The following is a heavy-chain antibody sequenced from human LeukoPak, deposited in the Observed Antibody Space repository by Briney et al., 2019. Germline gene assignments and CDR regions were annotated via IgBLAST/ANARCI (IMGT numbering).Heavy chain of an antibody. CDR3: AKTRAHNLDV. Sequence: ASVKVSCKASGYRFDTFGISWVRQAPGQGLEWMGWVSGHDGSTQYTQKFQERVTMTTEKSRNTAYLELRALRSDDTAVYYCAKTRAHNLDVWGQGTTVIVSS. V-gene: IGHV1-18*01. CDR1: GYRFDTFG. J-gene: IGHJ6*02. CDR2: VSGHDGST. D-gene: IGHD5-24*01.